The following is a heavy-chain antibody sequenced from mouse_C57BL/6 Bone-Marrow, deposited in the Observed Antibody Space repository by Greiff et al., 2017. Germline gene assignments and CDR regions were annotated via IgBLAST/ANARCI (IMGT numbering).Heavy chain of an antibody. Sequence: QVQLQQSGAELVRPGTSVKMSCKASGYTFTNYWIGWAKQRPGHGLEWIGDIYPGGGYTNYNEKFKGKATLTADKSSSTAYMQFSSLTSDASAIXACAGGPQYNVSFYYFDYWGQGTTLTVSS. CDR1: GYTFTNYW. CDR3: AGGPQYNVSFYYFDY. D-gene: IGHD2-12*01. CDR2: IYPGGGYT. V-gene: IGHV1-63*01. J-gene: IGHJ2*01.